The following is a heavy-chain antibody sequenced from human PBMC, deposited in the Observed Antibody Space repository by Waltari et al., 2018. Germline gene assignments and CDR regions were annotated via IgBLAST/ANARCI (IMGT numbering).Heavy chain of an antibody. CDR2: TYYRSKWYN. J-gene: IGHJ5*02. CDR1: GDSVSSNSGA. D-gene: IGHD3-22*01. Sequence: QVQLQQSGPGLVKPSQTPSLTCAISGDSVSSNSGAWNWIRQSPSRGLEWLGRTYYRSKWYNDYAVSVKSRISINPDTSKNQFTLQLNSVTPEDTAVYYCARDNQYSYDSSGYLFDPWGQGTPVTVSS. V-gene: IGHV6-1*01. CDR3: ARDNQYSYDSSGYLFDP.